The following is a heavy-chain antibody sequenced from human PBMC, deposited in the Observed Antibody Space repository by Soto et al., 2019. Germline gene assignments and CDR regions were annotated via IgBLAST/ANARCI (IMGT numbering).Heavy chain of an antibody. D-gene: IGHD1-7*01. J-gene: IGHJ6*02. V-gene: IGHV3-23*01. CDR3: AKELELRENYYGMVV. Sequence: GGSLRLSCAASGFTFSRYAMSWVRQAPGKGLEWVSTFSGPGGGTYYADSVKGRFTISRDNSKDTLYLQMNSLRAEDTAVYYCAKELELRENYYGMVVWGQGTTVTVS. CDR2: FSGPGGGT. CDR1: GFTFSRYA.